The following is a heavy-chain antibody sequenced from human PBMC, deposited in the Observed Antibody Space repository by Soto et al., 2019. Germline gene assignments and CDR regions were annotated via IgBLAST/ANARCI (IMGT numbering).Heavy chain of an antibody. CDR2: IKSKKDGGAT. J-gene: IGHJ4*02. CDR1: GFTFSLAW. V-gene: IGHV3-15*07. CDR3: TTGYSSADWDGD. D-gene: IGHD5-12*01. Sequence: EVQLVESGGGLVKPGGSLRLSCAASGFTFSLAWMHWVRQAPGKGLEWVGRIKSKKDGGATDYAAPLRDRFTISRDDSDNTLSLQMTSLKTEDTAVYYCTTGYSSADWDGDWGQGTLVIVS.